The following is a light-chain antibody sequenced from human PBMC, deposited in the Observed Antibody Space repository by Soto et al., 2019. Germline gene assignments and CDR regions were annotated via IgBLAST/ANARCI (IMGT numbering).Light chain of an antibody. J-gene: IGLJ3*02. CDR2: EVT. V-gene: IGLV2-8*01. CDR1: SSDVGAYKY. Sequence: QSALTQPPSASGSPGQSVTISCTGTSSDVGAYKYVSWYQQYPGKAPKLMIYEVTKRPSGVPARSSGSPSGNTASLPVPGLQAEDEADYYCTSYVGNDIWVFGGGTKLTVL. CDR3: TSYVGNDIWV.